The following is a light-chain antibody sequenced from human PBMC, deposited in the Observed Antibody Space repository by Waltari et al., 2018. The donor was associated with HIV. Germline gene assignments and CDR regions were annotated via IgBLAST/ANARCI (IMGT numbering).Light chain of an antibody. CDR2: GHN. V-gene: IGLV1-44*01. Sequence: QSVMSHPPSASGPPGQSVTIPSPGRFSNLGATTLNWYQQIPGTPPRLLIYGHNQRPSGVPDRFSGSRSGTSASLTIGGLQSEDEADYYCSAWDDSLRATVFGTGTRVTVL. J-gene: IGLJ1*01. CDR3: SAWDDSLRATV. CDR1: FSNLGATT.